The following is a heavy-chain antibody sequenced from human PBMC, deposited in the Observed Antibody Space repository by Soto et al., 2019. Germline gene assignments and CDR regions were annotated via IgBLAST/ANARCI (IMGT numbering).Heavy chain of an antibody. V-gene: IGHV3-23*01. CDR2: ISGSGVSS. D-gene: IGHD6-19*01. CDR3: AKPRLVAGLIKYVDFAS. Sequence: VQLLESGGGLVQPGGSLRLACEVSGFTFSSYAMSWVRQSPGKGLEWVAVISGSGVSSQYADAAKGRFTISRDNSKNTLTLQMNSLRAEDTAVYYCAKPRLVAGLIKYVDFASWGQGTLVTVSS. J-gene: IGHJ4*02. CDR1: GFTFSSYA.